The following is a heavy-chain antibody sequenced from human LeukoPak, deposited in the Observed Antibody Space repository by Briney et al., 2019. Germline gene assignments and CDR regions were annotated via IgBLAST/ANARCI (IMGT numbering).Heavy chain of an antibody. J-gene: IGHJ6*03. V-gene: IGHV1-24*01. CDR1: GYTLTELS. D-gene: IGHD6-13*01. Sequence: ASVKVSCKVSGYTLTELSMHWVRQAPGKGLEWMGGFDPEDGETIYAQKFQGRVTMTEDTSTDTAYMELSRLRSEDTAVYYCASAGNYYYYMDVWGKGTTVTVSS. CDR3: ASAGNYYYYMDV. CDR2: FDPEDGET.